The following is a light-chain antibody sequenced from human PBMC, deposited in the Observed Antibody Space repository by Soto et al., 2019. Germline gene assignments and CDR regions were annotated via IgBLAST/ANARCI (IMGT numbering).Light chain of an antibody. CDR2: GNT. CDR3: QSYDSSLRAWV. Sequence: QSVLTQPPSVSGAPGQRVTISCTGGSSNIGAGYDVHWYHQFPGTAPKLLVYGNTNRPSGISDRFSASKSGSSPSLAITGLQAEDEADYYCQSYDSSLRAWVFGGGTKLTVL. CDR1: SSNIGAGYD. J-gene: IGLJ3*02. V-gene: IGLV1-40*01.